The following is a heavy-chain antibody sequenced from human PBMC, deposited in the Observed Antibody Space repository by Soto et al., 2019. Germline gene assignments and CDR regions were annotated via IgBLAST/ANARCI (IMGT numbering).Heavy chain of an antibody. CDR2: ISGSGGST. Sequence: GGSLRLSCAASGFTFSSYAMSWVRQAPGKGLEWVSAISGSGGSTYYADSVKGRFTVSRDNVRNTLHLQMNSLRAEDTAVYYCATAEVDYWGPGTLVTVSS. CDR1: GFTFSSYA. V-gene: IGHV3-23*01. CDR3: ATAEVDY. J-gene: IGHJ4*02.